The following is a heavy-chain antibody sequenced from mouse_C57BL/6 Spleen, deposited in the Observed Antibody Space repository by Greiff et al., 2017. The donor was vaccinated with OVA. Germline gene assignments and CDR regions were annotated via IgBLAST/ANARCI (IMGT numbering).Heavy chain of an antibody. CDR3: ARDAPWYFDV. CDR2: ISYDGSN. V-gene: IGHV3-6*01. Sequence: EVQLVESGPGLVKPSQSLSLTCSVTGYSITSGYYWNWIRQFPGNKLEWMGYISYDGSNNYNPSLKNRISITRDTAKNQFFLKLNSVTTEDTATYYCARDAPWYFDVWGTGTTVTVSS. CDR1: GYSITSGYY. J-gene: IGHJ1*03.